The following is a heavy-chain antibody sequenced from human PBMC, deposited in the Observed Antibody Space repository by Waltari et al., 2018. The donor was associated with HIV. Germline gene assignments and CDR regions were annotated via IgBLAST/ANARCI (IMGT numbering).Heavy chain of an antibody. D-gene: IGHD1-1*01. CDR3: ARAPALKRQLDY. J-gene: IGHJ4*02. CDR1: GFTFSSYC. CDR2: INQDGNEK. Sequence: EVQLVESGGGLVQPGGSLRLSCAVSGFTFSSYCMAWVRQAPGKGLEWVANINQDGNEKDYVDSGKGRFTISRDNAASSVYLQMHSLRAEDTAVYYCARAPALKRQLDYWGQGTLVTVSS. V-gene: IGHV3-7*04.